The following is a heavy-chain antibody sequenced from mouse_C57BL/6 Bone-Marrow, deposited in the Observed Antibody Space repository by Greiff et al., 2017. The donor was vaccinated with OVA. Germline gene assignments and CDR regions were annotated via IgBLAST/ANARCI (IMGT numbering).Heavy chain of an antibody. CDR1: GFTFSSYG. J-gene: IGHJ2*01. V-gene: IGHV5-6*01. Sequence: EVKLVESGGDLVKPGGSLKLSCAASGFTFSSYGMSWVRQTPDTRLEWVATISSGGSYTYYPDSVKGRFTISRDNAKNTLYLQMSSLKSEDTAMYYCARGCGKSSYYFDYWGQGTTLTVSS. D-gene: IGHD1-1*02. CDR3: ARGCGKSSYYFDY. CDR2: ISSGGSYT.